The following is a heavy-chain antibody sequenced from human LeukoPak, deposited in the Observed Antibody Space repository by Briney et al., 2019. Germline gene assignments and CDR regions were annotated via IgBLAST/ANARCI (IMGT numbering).Heavy chain of an antibody. J-gene: IGHJ4*02. CDR1: GYTFTGYY. CDR3: ARIGAAAGTYFDY. V-gene: IGHV1-2*02. D-gene: IGHD6-13*01. Sequence: ASVKVSCKASGYTFTGYYMHWVRQAPRQGLEWMGWINPNSGGTNYAQKFQGRVTMTRDTSISTAYMELSRLRSDDTAAYYCARIGAAAGTYFDYWGQGTLVTVSS. CDR2: INPNSGGT.